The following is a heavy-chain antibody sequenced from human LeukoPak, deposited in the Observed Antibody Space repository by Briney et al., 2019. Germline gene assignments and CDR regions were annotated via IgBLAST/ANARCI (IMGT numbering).Heavy chain of an antibody. CDR3: AKGITWIQLWLADY. Sequence: GGSLRPSCAASGFTFSSYAMSWVRQAPGKGLEWVSAISGSGGSTYYADSVRGRFTISRDNSKDTLYLQMNSLRAEDTAIYYCAKGITWIQLWLADYWGQGTLVTVSS. CDR1: GFTFSSYA. CDR2: ISGSGGST. J-gene: IGHJ4*02. D-gene: IGHD5-18*01. V-gene: IGHV3-23*01.